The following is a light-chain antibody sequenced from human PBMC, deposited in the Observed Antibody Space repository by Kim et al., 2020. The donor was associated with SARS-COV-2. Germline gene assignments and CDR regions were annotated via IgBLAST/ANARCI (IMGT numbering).Light chain of an antibody. CDR2: SAS. J-gene: IGKJ2*01. CDR1: RGMSAGY. CDR3: HHLSSSPYYT. V-gene: IGKV3-20*01. Sequence: SPGDRATLSCRASRGMSAGYLTWYQQKPGQAPRLLMYSASTRATGIPDRFSCSESGTDFILTINRLEPEDSAFYYCHHLSSSPYYTFGQGTKLEI.